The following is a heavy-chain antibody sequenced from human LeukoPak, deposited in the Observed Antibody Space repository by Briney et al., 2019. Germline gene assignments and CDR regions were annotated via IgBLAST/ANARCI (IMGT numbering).Heavy chain of an antibody. Sequence: ASVKVSCKASGYTFTGYYMHWVRQAPGQGLEWMGWINPNSGGTNYAQKFQDWVTMTRDTSISTAYMELSRLRSDDTAVYYCARARMVRGVISSWFDPWGQGTLVTVSS. CDR1: GYTFTGYY. V-gene: IGHV1-2*04. J-gene: IGHJ5*02. CDR2: INPNSGGT. CDR3: ARARMVRGVISSWFDP. D-gene: IGHD3-10*01.